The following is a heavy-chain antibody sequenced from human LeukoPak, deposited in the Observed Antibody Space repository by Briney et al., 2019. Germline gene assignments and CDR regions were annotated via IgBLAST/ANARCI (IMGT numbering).Heavy chain of an antibody. CDR1: GGSISSGSYY. J-gene: IGHJ6*03. V-gene: IGHV4-39*07. CDR2: INHSGST. D-gene: IGHD3-22*01. Sequence: PSQTLSLTCTVSGGSISSGSYYWSWIRQPPGKGLEWIGEINHSGSTNYNPSLKSRVTISVDTSKNQFSLKLSSVTAADTAVYYCARGRRYYYDSSGYYSYYYYYMDVWGKGTTVTVSS. CDR3: ARGRRYYYDSSGYYSYYYYYMDV.